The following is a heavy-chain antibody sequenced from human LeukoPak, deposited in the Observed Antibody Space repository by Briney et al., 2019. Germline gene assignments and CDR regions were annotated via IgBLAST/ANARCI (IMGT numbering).Heavy chain of an antibody. Sequence: GASVKVSCKASGGTFSSYAISWVRQAPGQGLEWMGGIIPIFGTANYAQKFQGRVTITTDESTSTAYMELSSLRSEDTAVYYCARDQRQWPPPTEYYFDYWGQGTLVTVSS. V-gene: IGHV1-69*05. D-gene: IGHD6-19*01. CDR1: GGTFSSYA. J-gene: IGHJ4*02. CDR3: ARDQRQWPPPTEYYFDY. CDR2: IIPIFGTA.